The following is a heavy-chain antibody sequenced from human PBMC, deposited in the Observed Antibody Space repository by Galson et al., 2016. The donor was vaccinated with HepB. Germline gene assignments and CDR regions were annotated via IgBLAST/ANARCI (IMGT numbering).Heavy chain of an antibody. CDR2: IDPSESYT. J-gene: IGHJ2*01. V-gene: IGHV5-10-1*01. D-gene: IGHD6-19*01. CDR3: ARLLWLGPNWYFDH. Sequence: QSGAEAQKPGESPRISSTGSGYSFTSYWISWVRQMPGKGLEWMGRIDPSESYTRYRPSFQGHVTISADKSISTAYLQWSRLKASDTALDYCARLLWLGPNWYFDHWGRGTLVTVSS. CDR1: GYSFTSYW.